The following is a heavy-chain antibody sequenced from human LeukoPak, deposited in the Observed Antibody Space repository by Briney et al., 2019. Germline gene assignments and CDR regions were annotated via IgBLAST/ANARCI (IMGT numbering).Heavy chain of an antibody. D-gene: IGHD3/OR15-3a*01. V-gene: IGHV3-53*01. CDR2: IYSGGST. CDR3: ARDQFAFGLIDY. Sequence: WGSLRLSCAASGFTVSSNYMSWVRQAPGKGLEWVSVIYSGGSTYYADSVKGRFTISRDSSKNTLYLQMNSLRAEDTAVYYCARDQFAFGLIDYSGQGTLVTVSS. J-gene: IGHJ4*02. CDR1: GFTVSSNY.